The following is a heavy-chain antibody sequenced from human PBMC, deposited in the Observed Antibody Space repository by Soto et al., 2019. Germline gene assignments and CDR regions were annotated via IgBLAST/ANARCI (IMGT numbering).Heavy chain of an antibody. CDR1: GYTFTSYY. V-gene: IGHV1-46*01. D-gene: IGHD5-18*01. Sequence: QVQLVQSGAEVKKPGASVKLSCKASGYTFTSYYMHWVRQAPGQGLEWMGIMSPSAGSTSYAQKFQGRVTMTRDTSTSTGYMEMSSLISEDTAVYYCARAGGYSQGYFDLWGRGTLVTVSS. J-gene: IGHJ2*01. CDR3: ARAGGYSQGYFDL. CDR2: MSPSAGST.